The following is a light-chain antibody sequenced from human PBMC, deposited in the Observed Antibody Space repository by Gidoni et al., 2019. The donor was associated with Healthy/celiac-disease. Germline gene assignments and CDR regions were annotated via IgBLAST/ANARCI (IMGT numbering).Light chain of an antibody. V-gene: IGKV1-8*01. CDR2: AAS. Sequence: AIRMTQSPSSLSASTGDRVTITCRASQGISSYLAWYQQKPGKAPKLLIYAASTLQSGVPSRFRSGGSGTDFTLTISCLQSDDFAAYCCQQYYSYPLFGQGTRLEIK. CDR3: QQYYSYPL. CDR1: QGISSY. J-gene: IGKJ5*01.